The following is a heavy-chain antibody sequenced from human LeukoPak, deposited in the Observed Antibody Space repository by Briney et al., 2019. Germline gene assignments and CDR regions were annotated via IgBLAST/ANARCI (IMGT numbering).Heavy chain of an antibody. J-gene: IGHJ4*02. D-gene: IGHD5-18*01. CDR1: GGSISSYY. CDR2: IYYSGST. Sequence: PSETLSLTCTVSGGSISSYYWSWIRQPPGKGLEWIGYIYYSGSTNYSPSLKSRVTISVDTSKNQFSLKLSSVTAADTAVYYCARDLGYSYGYYYWGQGTLVTVSS. CDR3: ARDLGYSYGYYY. V-gene: IGHV4-59*01.